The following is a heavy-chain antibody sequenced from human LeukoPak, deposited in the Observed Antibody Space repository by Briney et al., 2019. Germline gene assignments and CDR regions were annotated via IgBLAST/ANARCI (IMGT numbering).Heavy chain of an antibody. Sequence: PGGSLRLSCAASGFTFSSYGMSWVRQAPGKGLEWVSAISGSGGSTYYADSVKGRFTISRDNSKNTLYLQMNSLRAEDTAVYYCAKEARGELDRPLDLYGDCPFDYWGQGTLVTVSS. CDR3: AKEARGELDRPLDLYGDCPFDY. D-gene: IGHD3-16*01. V-gene: IGHV3-23*01. J-gene: IGHJ4*02. CDR2: ISGSGGST. CDR1: GFTFSSYG.